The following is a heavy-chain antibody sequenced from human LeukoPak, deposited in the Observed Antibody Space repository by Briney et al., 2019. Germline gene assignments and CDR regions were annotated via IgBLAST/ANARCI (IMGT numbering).Heavy chain of an antibody. Sequence: PGGSLRLSGAASGFTVSSTYMGWVRQAPGKGLEGASVIYSGGSTYYADSVKGRFTISRDNSKNTLYLQMNSLRAEDTAVYYCAAQRWLHPIDFDYWGQGTLVTVSS. CDR3: AAQRWLHPIDFDY. J-gene: IGHJ4*02. CDR2: IYSGGST. D-gene: IGHD5-24*01. V-gene: IGHV3-53*01. CDR1: GFTVSSTY.